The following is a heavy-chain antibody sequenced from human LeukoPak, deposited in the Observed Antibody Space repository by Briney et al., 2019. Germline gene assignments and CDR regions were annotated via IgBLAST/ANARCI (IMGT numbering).Heavy chain of an antibody. CDR1: GGSISSGGYY. Sequence: PSETLSLTCTVSGGSISSGGYYWSWIRQHPGKGLEWIGYIYYSGSTYYNPSLKSRVTISVDTSKNQFSLKLSSVTAADTAVYYCARGYSGSYLSYFDYWGQGTLVTVSS. CDR3: ARGYSGSYLSYFDY. D-gene: IGHD1-26*01. CDR2: IYYSGST. V-gene: IGHV4-31*03. J-gene: IGHJ4*02.